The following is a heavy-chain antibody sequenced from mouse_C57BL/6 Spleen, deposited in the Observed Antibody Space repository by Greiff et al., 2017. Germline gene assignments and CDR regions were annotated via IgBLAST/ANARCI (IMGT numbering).Heavy chain of an antibody. Sequence: VQLQQPGAELVMPGASVKLSCKASGYTFTSYWMHWVKQRPGQGLEWIGEIDPSDSYTNYNQKFKGKSTLTVDKSSSTAYMQLSSLTSEDSAVYYCARSGSNYVSYAMDYWGQGTSVTVSS. CDR2: IDPSDSYT. CDR1: GYTFTSYW. D-gene: IGHD1-1*01. J-gene: IGHJ4*01. CDR3: ARSGSNYVSYAMDY. V-gene: IGHV1-69*01.